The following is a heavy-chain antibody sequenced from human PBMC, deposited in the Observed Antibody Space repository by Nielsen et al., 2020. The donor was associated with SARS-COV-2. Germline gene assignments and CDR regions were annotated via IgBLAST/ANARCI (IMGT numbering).Heavy chain of an antibody. Sequence: WLRQPPGKGLEWIGSIYYSGSTYYNPSLKSRVTISVDTSKNQFSLKLSSVTAADTAVYYCASITLGYCSGGSCDNWFDPWGQGTLVTVSS. J-gene: IGHJ5*02. D-gene: IGHD2-15*01. V-gene: IGHV4-30-4*01. CDR3: ASITLGYCSGGSCDNWFDP. CDR2: IYYSGST.